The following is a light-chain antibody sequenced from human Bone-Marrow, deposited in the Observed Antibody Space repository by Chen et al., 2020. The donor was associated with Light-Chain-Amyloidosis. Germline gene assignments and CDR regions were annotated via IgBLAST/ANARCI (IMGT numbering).Light chain of an antibody. CDR1: ETITNW. J-gene: IGKJ1*01. CDR3: QQYNSYLAT. V-gene: IGKV1-5*01. CDR2: DAS. Sequence: IQMTQSPSALSASVGDKITITCRASETITNWVAWYQQKPGKAPKLLIYDASTLLSGVPSRFSASGSGTEFTLTITSLQPDDFATYYCQQYNSYLATFGQGTKV.